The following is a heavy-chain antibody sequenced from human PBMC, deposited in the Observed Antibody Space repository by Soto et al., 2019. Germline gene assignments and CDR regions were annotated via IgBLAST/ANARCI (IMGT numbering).Heavy chain of an antibody. CDR1: GGTFSGYA. CDR2: IIPIFGTA. V-gene: IGHV1-69*13. D-gene: IGHD1-7*01. CDR3: ARVSWNYQRGSSRDY. Sequence: SVKVSCKASGGTFSGYAISWVRQAPGQGLEWMGGIIPIFGTANYAQKFQGRVTITADESTSTAYMELSSLRSEDTAVYYCARVSWNYQRGSSRDYWGQGTLVTVSS. J-gene: IGHJ4*02.